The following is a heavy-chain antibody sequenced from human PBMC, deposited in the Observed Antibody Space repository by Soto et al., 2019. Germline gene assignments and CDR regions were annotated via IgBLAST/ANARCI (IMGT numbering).Heavy chain of an antibody. Sequence: QVQLQESGPGLVKPSQTLSLTCTVSGGSISSGGYYWSWIRQHPGKGLEWIGYIYYSGSTYYNPSIQSRVTISVDTSKNQFSLKLSSVTAADTAVYYCARSGISCSGGSCPSYYYYGMDVWGQGTTVTVSS. D-gene: IGHD2-15*01. J-gene: IGHJ6*02. V-gene: IGHV4-31*03. CDR2: IYYSGST. CDR3: ARSGISCSGGSCPSYYYYGMDV. CDR1: GGSISSGGYY.